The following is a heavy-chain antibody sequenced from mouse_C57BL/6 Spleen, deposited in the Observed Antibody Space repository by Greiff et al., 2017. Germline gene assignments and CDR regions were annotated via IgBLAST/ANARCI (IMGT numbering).Heavy chain of an antibody. CDR2: INPSTGGT. D-gene: IGHD4-1*01. J-gene: IGHJ4*01. CDR3: ARSHWDGFYAMDY. CDR1: GYSFTGYY. V-gene: IGHV1-42*01. Sequence: VHVKQSGPELVKPGASVKISCKASGYSFTGYYMNWVKQSPEKSLEWIGEINPSTGGTTYNQKFKAKATLTVDKAASTAYMQLKSLTSEDSAVYYCARSHWDGFYAMDYWGQGTSVTVSS.